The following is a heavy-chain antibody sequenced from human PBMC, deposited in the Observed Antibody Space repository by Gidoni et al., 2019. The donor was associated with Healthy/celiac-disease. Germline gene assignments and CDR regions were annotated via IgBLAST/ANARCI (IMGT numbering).Heavy chain of an antibody. CDR3: ANAGTQYCTNGVCLYFDY. J-gene: IGHJ4*02. D-gene: IGHD2-8*01. Sequence: QVQLVESGGGVVQPGRSLRLSCAASGFTFSSYAMHWVRQAPGKGLEWVAVISYDGSNKYYADSVKGRFTISRDNSKNTLYLQMNSLRAEDTAVYYCANAGTQYCTNGVCLYFDYWGQGTLVTVSS. V-gene: IGHV3-30*18. CDR2: ISYDGSNK. CDR1: GFTFSSYA.